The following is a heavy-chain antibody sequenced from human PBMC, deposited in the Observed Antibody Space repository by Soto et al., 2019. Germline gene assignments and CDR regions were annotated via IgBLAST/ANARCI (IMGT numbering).Heavy chain of an antibody. D-gene: IGHD2-2*01. Sequence: EVQLLASGGGLVQPGGSLRLSCAASGFTFSNFAMSWVRQAPGKELEWVSAISGGATSTYYADIVKGRFTISRDNSKNTLSLQMNGLRVEDTALYYCAKGPTLVFPQLGNWGPGTLVTVSP. CDR2: ISGGATST. V-gene: IGHV3-23*01. J-gene: IGHJ4*02. CDR1: GFTFSNFA. CDR3: AKGPTLVFPQLGN.